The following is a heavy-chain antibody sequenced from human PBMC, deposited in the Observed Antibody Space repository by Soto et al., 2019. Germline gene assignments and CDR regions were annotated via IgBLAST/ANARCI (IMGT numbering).Heavy chain of an antibody. CDR1: GFTFSGSA. CDR2: IRSKADSYAT. J-gene: IGHJ4*02. V-gene: IGHV3-73*01. Sequence: GGSLRLSCAASGFTFSGSAMHWVRQASGKGLEWVGRIRSKADSYATAYAASVKGRFTISRDDSKNTAYLQMNSLKTEDTAVYYCTRPYSSSAGRDYWGQGTLVTVSS. D-gene: IGHD6-6*01. CDR3: TRPYSSSAGRDY.